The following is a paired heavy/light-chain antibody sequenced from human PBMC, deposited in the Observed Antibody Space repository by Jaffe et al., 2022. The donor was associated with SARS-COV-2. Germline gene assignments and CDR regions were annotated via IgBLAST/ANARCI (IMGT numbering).Light chain of an antibody. Sequence: DIQMTQSPSTLSASVGDRVSVTCRASQSISSWMAWYQQKPGKAPNLLIYEASNLESGVPSRFSASGSGTEFTLTISSLQPDDFGTYYCQQYHSYPWTFGQGTKVEI. CDR1: QSISSW. CDR3: QQYHSYPWT. CDR2: EAS. J-gene: IGKJ1*01. V-gene: IGKV1-5*03.
Heavy chain of an antibody. J-gene: IGHJ3*01. Sequence: QVQLVQSGAEVKKPGSSVKVSCKVFGGTFDNYAISWVRQAPGQGLEWMGGIIPMLGTANHAQNFQGRLTITADKSTTTAYMELISLRAEDTAMYFCAREGAIVVVPEYHAFDLWGQGTMVTVSS. CDR1: GGTFDNYA. D-gene: IGHD2-2*01. CDR3: AREGAIVVVPEYHAFDL. V-gene: IGHV1-69*06. CDR2: IIPMLGTA.